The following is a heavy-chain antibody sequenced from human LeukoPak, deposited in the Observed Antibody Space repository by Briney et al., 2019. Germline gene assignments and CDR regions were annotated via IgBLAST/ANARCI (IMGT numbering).Heavy chain of an antibody. CDR2: IYPGDSDT. CDR3: ARAYSSSWYVPMYNWFDP. D-gene: IGHD6-13*01. Sequence: GESLKISCKGSGYSFTSYWIGWVRQMPGKGLEWMGIIYPGDSDTRYSPSFQGQVTISADKSISTAYLQWRSLKASDTAMYYCARAYSSSWYVPMYNWFDPWGQGTLVTVSS. V-gene: IGHV5-51*01. CDR1: GYSFTSYW. J-gene: IGHJ5*02.